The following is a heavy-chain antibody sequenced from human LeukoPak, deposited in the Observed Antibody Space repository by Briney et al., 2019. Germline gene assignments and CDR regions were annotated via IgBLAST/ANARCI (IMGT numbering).Heavy chain of an antibody. CDR2: IYYSGST. D-gene: IGHD2-2*01. V-gene: IGHV4-39*01. CDR1: GGSISSSSYY. J-gene: IGHJ6*02. Sequence: PSETLSLTCTVSGGSISSSSYYWGWIRQPPGKGLEWIGSIYYSGSTYYNPSLKSRVTISVDTSKNQFSLKLSSVTAADTAVYYCARRSVVVVPAAIDYYYHGMDAWGQGTTVTVSS. CDR3: ARRSVVVVPAAIDYYYHGMDA.